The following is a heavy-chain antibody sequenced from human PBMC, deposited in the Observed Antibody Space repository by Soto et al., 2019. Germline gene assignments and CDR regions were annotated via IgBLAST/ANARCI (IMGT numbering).Heavy chain of an antibody. J-gene: IGHJ4*02. CDR1: GVSLTTSGVG. Sequence: QITLRESGHTLVQPTQTLTLTCTLSGVSLTTSGVGVGWIRQPPGKALEWLALIYWDDDKRFSPSLKSRLAITRDTSKDQVVMTMTDMAPVDTAIYYCAHRQRTVVVGAPFDLWGQGSQVTVSS. CDR2: IYWDDDK. CDR3: AHRQRTVVVGAPFDL. V-gene: IGHV2-5*02. D-gene: IGHD2-15*01.